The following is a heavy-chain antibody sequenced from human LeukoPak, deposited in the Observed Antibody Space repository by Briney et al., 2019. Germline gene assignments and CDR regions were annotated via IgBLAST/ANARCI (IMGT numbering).Heavy chain of an antibody. CDR3: AKEGWGYDSSGYSYYGMDV. CDR2: ISWNSGSI. J-gene: IGHJ6*02. V-gene: IGHV3-9*01. CDR1: GFTFYDYA. D-gene: IGHD3-22*01. Sequence: PGGSLRLSCAASGFTFYDYAMHWVRQAPGKGLEWISGISWNSGSIGYADSVKGRFTISRDNAKNSRYLQMKSLRAEDTALYYCAKEGWGYDSSGYSYYGMDVWGQGTTVTVSS.